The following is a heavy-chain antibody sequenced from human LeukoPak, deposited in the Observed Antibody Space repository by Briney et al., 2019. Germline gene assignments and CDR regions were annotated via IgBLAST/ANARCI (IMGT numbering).Heavy chain of an antibody. CDR2: IRYDGSNK. J-gene: IGHJ4*02. V-gene: IGHV3-30*02. CDR1: GFTFRSHG. D-gene: IGHD3-22*01. CDR3: AKGRSSDYPYYFDY. Sequence: GGSLRLSCAVPGFTFRSHGMHWVRQAPGKGPEWVAFIRYDGSNKNYADSVRGRFTISRDNSKNTLYLQMNSLRVEDTAVYYCAKGRSSDYPYYFDYWGQGTLVTVSS.